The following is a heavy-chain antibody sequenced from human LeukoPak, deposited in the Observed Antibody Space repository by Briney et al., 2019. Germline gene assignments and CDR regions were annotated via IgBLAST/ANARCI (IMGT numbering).Heavy chain of an antibody. CDR1: GGSFSGYY. CDR3: ARSGNYYDSSGYYTRPPKYNWFDP. J-gene: IGHJ5*02. Sequence: PSETLSLTCAVYGGSFSGYYWSWIRQPPGKGLEWIGEINHSGSTNYNPSLKSRVTISVDTSKNQFSLKLSSVTAADTAVYYCARSGNYYDSSGYYTRPPKYNWFDPWGQGTLVTVSS. D-gene: IGHD3-22*01. V-gene: IGHV4-34*01. CDR2: INHSGST.